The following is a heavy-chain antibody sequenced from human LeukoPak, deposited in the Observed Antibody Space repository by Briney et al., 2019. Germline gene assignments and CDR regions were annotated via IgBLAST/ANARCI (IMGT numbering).Heavy chain of an antibody. CDR3: ARVKVRGYTAMVPQKNWFDP. J-gene: IGHJ5*02. CDR2: INPNSGGT. D-gene: IGHD5-18*01. CDR1: GYTFTGYY. Sequence: GASVKVSFKSSGYTFTGYYMHWVRQAPGQGLEWMGWINPNSGGTNYAQKFQGRVTMTRDTSITTAYMELSRLRSDDTAVYYCARVKVRGYTAMVPQKNWFDPWGQGTLVTVSS. V-gene: IGHV1-2*02.